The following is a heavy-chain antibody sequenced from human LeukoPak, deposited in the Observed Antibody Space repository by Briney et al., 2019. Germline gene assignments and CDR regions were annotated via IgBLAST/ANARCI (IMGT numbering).Heavy chain of an antibody. J-gene: IGHJ6*02. V-gene: IGHV3-9*01. CDR2: ISWNSGSI. Sequence: GRSLRLSCAASGFTFDDYAMHWVRQAPGKGLEWVSGISWNSGSIGYADSVKGRFTISRDNAKNSLYLQMNSLRAEDTAVYYCARDLCTYGFWSGYPYHHYYCGMDVWGQGTTVTVSS. CDR3: ARDLCTYGFWSGYPYHHYYCGMDV. D-gene: IGHD3-3*01. CDR1: GFTFDDYA.